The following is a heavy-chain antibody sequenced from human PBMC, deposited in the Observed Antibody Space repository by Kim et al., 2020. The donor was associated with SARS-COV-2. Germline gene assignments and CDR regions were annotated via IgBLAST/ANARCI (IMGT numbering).Heavy chain of an antibody. V-gene: IGHV3-21*01. Sequence: GGSLRLSCAASGFTFSSYSMNWVRQAPGKGLEWVSSISSSSSYIYYADSVKGRFTISRDNAKNSLYLQMNSLRAEDTAVYYCARSPVGGGYDYDYWGQGTLVTVSS. CDR2: ISSSSSYI. CDR1: GFTFSSYS. J-gene: IGHJ4*02. CDR3: ARSPVGGGYDYDY. D-gene: IGHD5-12*01.